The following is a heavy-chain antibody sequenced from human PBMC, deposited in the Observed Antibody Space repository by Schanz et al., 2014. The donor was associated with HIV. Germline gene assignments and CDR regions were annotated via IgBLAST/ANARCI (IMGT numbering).Heavy chain of an antibody. CDR1: GFTFNSYA. Sequence: EVQLVESGGGLVQPGRSLRLSCAASGFTFNSYAMSWVRQAPGKGLEWVSVISGSGISTYYADSVKGRLTISRDNSKNTLYLQMNSLRAEDTAVYYCAKGQRGIVRGDIDYWGQGTLVTVSS. CDR2: ISGSGIST. V-gene: IGHV3-23*04. J-gene: IGHJ4*02. CDR3: AKGQRGIVRGDIDY. D-gene: IGHD3-10*01.